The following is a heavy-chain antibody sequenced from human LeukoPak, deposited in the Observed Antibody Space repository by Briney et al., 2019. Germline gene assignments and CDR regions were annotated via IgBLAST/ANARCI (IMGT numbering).Heavy chain of an antibody. D-gene: IGHD3-3*01. Sequence: QSGGSLRLSCAASGFTFSSYWMSWVRQAPGKGLEWVANIKQDGSEKYYVDSVKGRFTISRDNAKNSLYLQMNSLRAEDTAVYYCARGGYYSRDDAFDIWGQGTMVTVSS. J-gene: IGHJ3*02. V-gene: IGHV3-7*01. CDR3: ARGGYYSRDDAFDI. CDR2: IKQDGSEK. CDR1: GFTFSSYW.